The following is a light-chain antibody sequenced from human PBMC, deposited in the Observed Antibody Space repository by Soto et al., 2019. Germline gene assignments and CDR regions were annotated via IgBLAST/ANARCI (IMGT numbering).Light chain of an antibody. CDR2: AAS. CDR3: KQSYSTLN. CDR1: QSISSY. Sequence: DIQMTQSPSSLSASVGDIVTITCRASQSISSYLNWYQQKPGKAPKLLIYAASSLQSGVPSRFSGSGSGTDFTLTISSLQPEDFATYYCKQSYSTLNFGGGTKVDIK. V-gene: IGKV1-39*01. J-gene: IGKJ4*01.